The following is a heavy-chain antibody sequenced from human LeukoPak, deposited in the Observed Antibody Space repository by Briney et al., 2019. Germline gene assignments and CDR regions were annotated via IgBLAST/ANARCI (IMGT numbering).Heavy chain of an antibody. Sequence: SETLSLTCAVYGGSFSGYYWSWIRQPPGKGLEWIGEVNHSGSTNYNPSLKSRVTISVDTSKNQFSLKLSSVTAADTAVYYCARGSPYGRNWFDPWGQGTLVTVSS. CDR1: GGSFSGYY. CDR3: ARGSPYGRNWFDP. D-gene: IGHD3-10*01. CDR2: VNHSGST. J-gene: IGHJ5*02. V-gene: IGHV4-34*01.